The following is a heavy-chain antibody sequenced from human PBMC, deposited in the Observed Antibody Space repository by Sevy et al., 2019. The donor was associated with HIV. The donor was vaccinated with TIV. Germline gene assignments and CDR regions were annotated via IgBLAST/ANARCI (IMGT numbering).Heavy chain of an antibody. V-gene: IGHV3-11*01. J-gene: IGHJ6*02. D-gene: IGHD4-17*01. CDR3: ARAEEDADYPSYYFYGMDV. CDR2: ISTSGTSI. CDR1: GFIFSNYY. Sequence: GGSLRLSCAASGFIFSNYYMSWIRQAPGKGLEWVSYISTSGTSIFYVDSVKGRFTISRDNAKNSLYLQMNILRAEDTAVYFYARAEEDADYPSYYFYGMDVWGQGTTVTVSS.